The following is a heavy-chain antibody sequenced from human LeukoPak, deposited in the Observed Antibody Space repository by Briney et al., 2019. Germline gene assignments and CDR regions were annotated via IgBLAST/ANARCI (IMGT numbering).Heavy chain of an antibody. CDR2: IWYDGDNK. D-gene: IGHD3-22*01. CDR1: RFTFSSYV. Sequence: GGSLRLSCAASRFTFSSYVMHWVRQAPGKGLERVALIWYDGDNKYYSDSVKGRFTISRDNSKNTLYLQMNSLRAEDTAVYYCAKARATYLYDTSGYSALDYWGQGTPVTVSS. J-gene: IGHJ4*02. CDR3: AKARATYLYDTSGYSALDY. V-gene: IGHV3-33*06.